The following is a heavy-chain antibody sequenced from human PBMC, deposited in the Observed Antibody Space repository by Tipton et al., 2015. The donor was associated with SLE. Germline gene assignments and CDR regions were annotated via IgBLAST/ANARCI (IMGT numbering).Heavy chain of an antibody. Sequence: TLSLTCTVSGGSISSYYWSWIRQPPGKGLEWIGYIYTSGSTNYNPSLKSRVTISVDTSKNQFSLKLSSVTAADTAVYYCARHPVEGRWFDPWGQGTLVTVSS. J-gene: IGHJ5*02. CDR3: ARHPVEGRWFDP. V-gene: IGHV4-4*09. CDR1: GGSISSYY. D-gene: IGHD4-23*01. CDR2: IYTSGST.